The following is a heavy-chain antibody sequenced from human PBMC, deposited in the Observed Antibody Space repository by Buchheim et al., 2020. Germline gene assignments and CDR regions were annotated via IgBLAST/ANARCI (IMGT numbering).Heavy chain of an antibody. CDR3: ARVRQGDYDLYYFDY. Sequence: EVQLVESGGDLIQPGGSLRLSCAASGFAFSSYAMSWVRQAAGKGLEWVSYISYSGRTINYADSVRGRFTISIDKAKNSLYLQMNSLRAEDTAVYYCARVRQGDYDLYYFDYWGQGTL. J-gene: IGHJ4*02. D-gene: IGHD5-12*01. CDR1: GFAFSSYA. CDR2: ISYSGRTI. V-gene: IGHV3-48*01.